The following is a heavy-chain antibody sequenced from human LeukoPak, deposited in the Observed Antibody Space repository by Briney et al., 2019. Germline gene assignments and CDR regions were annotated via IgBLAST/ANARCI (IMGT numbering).Heavy chain of an antibody. J-gene: IGHJ3*02. CDR1: GYTFTGYY. V-gene: IGHV1-2*02. CDR2: INPNSGDT. D-gene: IGHD3-10*01. Sequence: GASVKVSCKASGYTFTGYYMHWVRQAPGQGLEWMGWINPNSGDTNYAQKFQGRVTITRDTSISTAYMELSRLTSDDTAVFYCARGRLGSGSQYDAFGIWGQGTMVTVSS. CDR3: ARGRLGSGSQYDAFGI.